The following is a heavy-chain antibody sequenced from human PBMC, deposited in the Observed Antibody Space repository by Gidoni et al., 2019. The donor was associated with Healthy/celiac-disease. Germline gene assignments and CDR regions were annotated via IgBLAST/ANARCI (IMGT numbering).Heavy chain of an antibody. V-gene: IGHV3-9*01. J-gene: IGHJ4*02. D-gene: IGHD3-16*01. CDR1: GFTFDDYA. Sequence: EVQLVESGGGLVQPGRSLSLSCAASGFTFDDYAMHWVRQAPGKGLEWVSGISWNSGSIGYADSVKGRFTISRDNAKNSLYLQMNSLRAEDTALYYCASYDFDYWGQGTLVTVSS. CDR2: ISWNSGSI. CDR3: ASYDFDY.